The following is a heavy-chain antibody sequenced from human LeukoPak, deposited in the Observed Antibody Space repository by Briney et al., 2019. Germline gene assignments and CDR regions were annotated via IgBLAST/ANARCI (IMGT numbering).Heavy chain of an antibody. CDR2: IRSKAYGGTT. V-gene: IGHV3-71*01. CDR3: ARDPTQWLRYGYFDY. J-gene: IGHJ4*02. Sequence: GGSLRLSCAASGFTVSSNYMSWVRQAPGKGLEWVGFIRSKAYGGTTEYAASVKGRFTISRDDSKSIAYLQMNSLKTEDTAVYYCARDPTQWLRYGYFDYWGQGILVTVSS. D-gene: IGHD5-12*01. CDR1: GFTVSSNY.